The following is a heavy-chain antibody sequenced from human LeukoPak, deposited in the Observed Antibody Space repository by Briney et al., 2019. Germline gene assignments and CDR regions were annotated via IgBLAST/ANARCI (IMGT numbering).Heavy chain of an antibody. Sequence: GASVKVSCNASGYTFTGYYMHWVRHAPGQGLEWMGWINPNSGGTNYAQKFQGRVTITRDTSISTAHMELSRLRSDETAVYYWASPADSGYDLLDYWGEGTLVTVSS. CDR3: ASPADSGYDLLDY. D-gene: IGHD5-12*01. CDR1: GYTFTGYY. J-gene: IGHJ4*02. V-gene: IGHV1-2*02. CDR2: INPNSGGT.